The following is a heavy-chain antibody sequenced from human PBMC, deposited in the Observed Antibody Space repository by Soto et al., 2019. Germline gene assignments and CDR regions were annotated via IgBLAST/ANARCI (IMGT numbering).Heavy chain of an antibody. CDR1: GYTFTSYG. D-gene: IGHD6-13*01. CDR2: ISTNNGNT. V-gene: IGHV1-18*01. CDR3: ARHTSSWPFDY. Sequence: QVQLVQSGAEVKKPGASVKVSCKASGYTFTSYGISWVRQAPGQGPEWMGWISTNNGNTNYAQKIRGRVTMTTDTPTSTAYMELRGLRSDDTAVYYCARHTSSWPFDYWGQGTLVTVSS. J-gene: IGHJ4*02.